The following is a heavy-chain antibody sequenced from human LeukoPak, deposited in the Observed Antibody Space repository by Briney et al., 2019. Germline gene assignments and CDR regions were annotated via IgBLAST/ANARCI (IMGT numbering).Heavy chain of an antibody. CDR3: AKDNPLDY. D-gene: IGHD1-14*01. J-gene: IGHJ4*02. Sequence: GGSLRLSCGASGFTFSNYGMLWVRQAPGKGLEWVAFIRYDGSNKLYADSVKGRFTISRDNSKNTLYLHINSLRAEDTAVYYCAKDNPLDYWGQGTLVIVSS. V-gene: IGHV3-30*02. CDR2: IRYDGSNK. CDR1: GFTFSNYG.